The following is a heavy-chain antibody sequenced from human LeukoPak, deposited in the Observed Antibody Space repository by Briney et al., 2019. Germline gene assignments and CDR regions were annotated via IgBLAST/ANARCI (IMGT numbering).Heavy chain of an antibody. CDR3: ARSIVSGYYSYYFDY. V-gene: IGHV1-69*13. D-gene: IGHD3-22*01. CDR1: GGTFISYA. J-gene: IGHJ4*02. CDR2: IIPIFGTA. Sequence: GASVKVSCKASGGTFISYAISWVRQAPGQGLEWMGGIIPIFGTANYAQKFQGRVTITADESTSTAYMELSSLRSEDTAVYYCARSIVSGYYSYYFDYWGQGTLVTVSS.